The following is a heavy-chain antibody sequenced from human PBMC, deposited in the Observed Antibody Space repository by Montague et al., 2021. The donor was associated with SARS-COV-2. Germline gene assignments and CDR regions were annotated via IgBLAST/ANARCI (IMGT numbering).Heavy chain of an antibody. CDR2: IYYSGST. V-gene: IGHV4-59*13. CDR1: GGSISSYY. J-gene: IGHJ2*01. D-gene: IGHD3-10*01. Sequence: SETLSLTCTVSGGSISSYYWSWIRQPPGKGLEWIGYIYYSGSTNYNPSLTGRVPISVSTSKNQFSLKLSLGTAADTAVYYCARASITMVRGVTRWYFDLWGRGTLVTVSS. CDR3: ARASITMVRGVTRWYFDL.